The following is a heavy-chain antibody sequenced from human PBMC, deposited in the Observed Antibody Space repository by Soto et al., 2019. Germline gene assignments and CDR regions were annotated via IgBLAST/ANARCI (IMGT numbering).Heavy chain of an antibody. D-gene: IGHD2-15*01. CDR1: GGSFSGYY. CDR2: INHSGST. V-gene: IGHV4-34*01. J-gene: IGHJ4*02. CDR3: ARGRDIVVVVAATGPVDY. Sequence: QVQLQQWGAGLLKPSETLSLTCAVYGGSFSGYYWSWIRQPPGKGLEWIGEINHSGSTNYNPSLKSRVTISVDTSKNQFSLKLSSVTAADTAVYYCARGRDIVVVVAATGPVDYWGQGTLVTVSS.